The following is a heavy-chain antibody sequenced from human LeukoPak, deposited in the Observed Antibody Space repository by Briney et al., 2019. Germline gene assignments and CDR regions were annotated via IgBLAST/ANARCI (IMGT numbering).Heavy chain of an antibody. CDR3: ARDIGGTVEVATMNY. D-gene: IGHD5-24*01. Sequence: GGSLRLSCAASGFTVSSNYMSWVRQAPGKGLEWVSVIYNVGNTHYADSVKGRFTISRDNSRDTVYLQMNSLRAEDTAVYYCARDIGGTVEVATMNYWGQGTLVTVSP. CDR2: IYNVGNT. J-gene: IGHJ4*02. V-gene: IGHV3-53*01. CDR1: GFTVSSNY.